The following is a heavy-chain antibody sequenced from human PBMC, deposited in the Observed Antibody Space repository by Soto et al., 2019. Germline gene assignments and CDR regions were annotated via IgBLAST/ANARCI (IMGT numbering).Heavy chain of an antibody. CDR1: GFTFSSYA. D-gene: IGHD1-7*01. Sequence: GSMRLSCAASGFTFSSYAMRWVREAPGKGLEWVAVISYDGSNKYYADSVKGRFTISRDNSKNTLYLQMNSLRAEDTAVYYCARDTGITGTTPWFDPWGQGTLVTVSS. J-gene: IGHJ5*02. CDR2: ISYDGSNK. V-gene: IGHV3-30-3*01. CDR3: ARDTGITGTTPWFDP.